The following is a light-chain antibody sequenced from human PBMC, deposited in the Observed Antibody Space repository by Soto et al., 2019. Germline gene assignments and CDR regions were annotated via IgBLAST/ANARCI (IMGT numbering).Light chain of an antibody. CDR1: QSIGSW. CDR2: GAS. Sequence: TQSPSTPSSSVGDRVTITCRASQSIGSWLAWYQQKPGQAPRLLIYGASNRATGIPDRFSGSGSGTDFTLTISRLEPEDFAVYYCQQYGRSGTFGQGTKVDI. V-gene: IGKV3-20*01. J-gene: IGKJ1*01. CDR3: QQYGRSGT.